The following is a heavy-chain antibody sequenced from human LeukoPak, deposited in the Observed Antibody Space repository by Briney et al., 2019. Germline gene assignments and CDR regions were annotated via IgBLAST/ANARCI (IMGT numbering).Heavy chain of an antibody. CDR3: ARLKYYYDSSGYRAEYFQH. CDR1: GGSISSSNW. Sequence: SETLSLTCAVSGGSISSSNWWSWVRQPPGKGLEWIGEIYHSGSTNYNPSLKSRVTISVDKSKNQFSLKLSSVTAADTAVYYCARLKYYYDSSGYRAEYFQHWGQGTLVTASS. CDR2: IYHSGST. D-gene: IGHD3-22*01. V-gene: IGHV4-4*02. J-gene: IGHJ1*01.